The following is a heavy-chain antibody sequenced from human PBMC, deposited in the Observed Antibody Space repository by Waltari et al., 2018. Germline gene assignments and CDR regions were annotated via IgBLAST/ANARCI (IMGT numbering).Heavy chain of an antibody. Sequence: EVQLLESGGGLVQSGGSLRLSCAASGFTFSSYAMSWVRQAPGKGLEWVSAISGSGGSTYYADSVKGRFTISRDNSKNTLYLQMNSLRAEDTAVYYCAKDLHYGGNAQGDAFDIWGQGTMVTVSS. CDR2: ISGSGGST. V-gene: IGHV3-23*01. CDR3: AKDLHYGGNAQGDAFDI. CDR1: GFTFSSYA. J-gene: IGHJ3*02. D-gene: IGHD2-15*01.